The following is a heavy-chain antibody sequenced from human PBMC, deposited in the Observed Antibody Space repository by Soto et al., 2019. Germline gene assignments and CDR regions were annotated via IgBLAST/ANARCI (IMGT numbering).Heavy chain of an antibody. Sequence: QVHLVQSGAEVKKPGASVKVSCMGSGYAFTTYGITWVRQAPGQGIERMGWISGHNGNTNYAQKLQGRVTVTRDTATSAAYTELRSLRLDDTAVYYCARGRYGYYWGQGAVVSVSS. D-gene: IGHD1-1*01. J-gene: IGHJ4*02. CDR2: ISGHNGNT. V-gene: IGHV1-18*01. CDR3: ARGRYGYY. CDR1: GYAFTTYG.